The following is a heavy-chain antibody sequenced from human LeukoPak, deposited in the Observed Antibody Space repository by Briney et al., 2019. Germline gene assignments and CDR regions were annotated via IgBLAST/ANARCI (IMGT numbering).Heavy chain of an antibody. CDR1: GFTFDDYA. CDR3: ARYWDAFDI. J-gene: IGHJ3*02. V-gene: IGHV3-9*01. CDR2: ISWNSGSI. D-gene: IGHD2-8*02. Sequence: GGSLRLSCAASGFTFDDYAMYWVRQAPGKGLEWVSGISWNSGSIGYADSVKGRFTISRDNAKNSLYLQMNSLRAEDTAVYYCARYWDAFDIWGQGTMVTVSS.